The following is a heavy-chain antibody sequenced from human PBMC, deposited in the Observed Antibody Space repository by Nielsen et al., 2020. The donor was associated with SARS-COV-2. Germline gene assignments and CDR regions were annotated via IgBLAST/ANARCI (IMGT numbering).Heavy chain of an antibody. V-gene: IGHV3-30*14. D-gene: IGHD1-20*01. Sequence: GESLKISCAASGFTFRTYAMHWVRQAPGKGLEWVAIISFDGTTKYNEDSVKGRFTISRDNSKNTLYLQMNSLRAEDTAVYYCARDNWSRMDVWGQGTTVTVSS. CDR1: GFTFRTYA. CDR3: ARDNWSRMDV. J-gene: IGHJ6*02. CDR2: ISFDGTTK.